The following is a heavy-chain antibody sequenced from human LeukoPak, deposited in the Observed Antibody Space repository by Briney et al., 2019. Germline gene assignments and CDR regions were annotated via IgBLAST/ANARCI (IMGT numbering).Heavy chain of an antibody. CDR2: IYTSGST. Sequence: SETLSLTCTVSGGSISSGSYYWSWIRQPAGKGLEWIGRIYTSGSTNYNPSLKSRVTISVDTSKNQFSLKLSSVTAADTAVYCCAREAYYGSVYRDYYYYYMDVWGKGTTVTISS. CDR3: AREAYYGSVYRDYYYYYMDV. J-gene: IGHJ6*03. V-gene: IGHV4-61*02. D-gene: IGHD3-10*01. CDR1: GGSISSGSYY.